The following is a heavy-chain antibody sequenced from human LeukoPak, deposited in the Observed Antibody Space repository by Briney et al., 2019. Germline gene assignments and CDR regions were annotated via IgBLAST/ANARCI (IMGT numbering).Heavy chain of an antibody. CDR2: IYYSGNT. V-gene: IGHV4-39*01. CDR1: GDSISSSNSY. D-gene: IGHD3-3*01. Sequence: SETLSLTCTVSGDSISSSNSYWGWIRQPPGKGLEWIGSIYYSGNTYYNASLKSRVTISVDTSKNQFSLKLSSVTAADTAVYYCARHNLWGGVDAFDIWGQGTMVTVSS. J-gene: IGHJ3*02. CDR3: ARHNLWGGVDAFDI.